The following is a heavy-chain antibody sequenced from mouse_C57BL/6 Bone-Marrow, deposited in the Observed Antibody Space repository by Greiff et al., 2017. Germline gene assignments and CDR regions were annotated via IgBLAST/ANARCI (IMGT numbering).Heavy chain of an antibody. J-gene: IGHJ4*01. CDR3: ARDLSMDY. V-gene: IGHV3-6*01. CDR1: GYSITSGYY. Sequence: VQLKESGPGLVKPSQSLSLTCSVTGYSITSGYYWNWIRQVPGNKLEWMGYISYDGSNNYNPSLKNRISITRDTSKNQFFLKLNSVTTEDTATYYCARDLSMDYWGQGTSVTVSS. CDR2: ISYDGSN.